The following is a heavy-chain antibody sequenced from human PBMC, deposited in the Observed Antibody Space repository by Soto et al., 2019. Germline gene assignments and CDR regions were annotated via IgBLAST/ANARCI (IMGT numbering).Heavy chain of an antibody. V-gene: IGHV4-59*01. CDR2: IYYSGST. CDR3: ARAIGDVLTGYNYYYMDV. J-gene: IGHJ6*03. CDR1: GGSISSYY. Sequence: SETLSLTCTVSGGSISSYYWSWIRQPPGKGLEWIGYIYYSGSTNYNPSLKSRVTISVETSKNQFSLKLSSLTAADTAVYYCARAIGDVLTGYNYYYMDVWGKGTTVTVSS. D-gene: IGHD3-9*01.